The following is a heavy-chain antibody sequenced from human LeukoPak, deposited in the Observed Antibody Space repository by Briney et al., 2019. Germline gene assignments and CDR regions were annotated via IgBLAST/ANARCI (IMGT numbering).Heavy chain of an antibody. CDR2: ISSSSSYI. Sequence: PGGSLRLSCAASGFTFSSYSMNWVRQAPGKGLEWVSSISSSSSYIYYADSVKGRFTISRDNAKNSLYLQMNSLRAEDTAVYYCAKYSRSWHRFDYWGQGTLVTVSS. CDR3: AKYSRSWHRFDY. J-gene: IGHJ4*02. CDR1: GFTFSSYS. D-gene: IGHD6-13*01. V-gene: IGHV3-21*01.